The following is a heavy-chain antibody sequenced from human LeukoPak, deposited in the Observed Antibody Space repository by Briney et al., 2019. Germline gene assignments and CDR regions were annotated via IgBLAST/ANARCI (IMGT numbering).Heavy chain of an antibody. CDR1: GYTFTSYG. J-gene: IGHJ4*02. D-gene: IGHD2-21*01. V-gene: IGHV1-18*01. CDR2: ISAYNGNT. Sequence: ASVKVSCKASGYTFTSYGISWVRQAPGQGLEWMGWISAYNGNTNYAQKFQGRVTITADESTSTAYMELSSLRSEDTAVYYCARSRVYCGGDCYRTFDYWGQGTLVTVSS. CDR3: ARSRVYCGGDCYRTFDY.